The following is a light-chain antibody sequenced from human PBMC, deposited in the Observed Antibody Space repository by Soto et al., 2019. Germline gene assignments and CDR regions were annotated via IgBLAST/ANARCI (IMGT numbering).Light chain of an antibody. V-gene: IGKV1-39*01. CDR1: QSVRTH. CDR3: QQSYSPPRT. Sequence: DIQMTQSPSSLSASIGDRVTITCRASQSVRTHLNWYHQKPGKAPELLIYAASSLQAGVPSRFSGSGSGTDFTLTSSSLHPEDFGDYYCQQSYSPPRTVGQGTNLEIK. J-gene: IGKJ2*01. CDR2: AAS.